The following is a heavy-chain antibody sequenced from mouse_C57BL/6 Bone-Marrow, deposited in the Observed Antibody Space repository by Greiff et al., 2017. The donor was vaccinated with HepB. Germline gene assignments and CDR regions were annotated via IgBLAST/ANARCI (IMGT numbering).Heavy chain of an antibody. D-gene: IGHD1-1*01. V-gene: IGHV1-20*01. J-gene: IGHJ2*01. CDR2: INPYNGDT. Sequence: EVQLQQSGPELVKPGDSVKISCKASGYSFTGYFMNWVMQSHGKSLEWIGRINPYNGDTFYNQKFKGKATLTVDKSSSTAHMERRSLTSEDSAVYYCARVTTVVEDYFDYWGQGTTLTVSS. CDR1: GYSFTGYF. CDR3: ARVTTVVEDYFDY.